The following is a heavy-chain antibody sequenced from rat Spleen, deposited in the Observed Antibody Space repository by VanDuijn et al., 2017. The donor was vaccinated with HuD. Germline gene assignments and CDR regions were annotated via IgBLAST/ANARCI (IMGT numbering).Heavy chain of an antibody. Sequence: EVQLVESGGGLVQPGGSLKLSCVASGFTFNNYWMTWIRQAPGKGLEWVASITNASGRTYYPDSVKGRFTISRDTAHNTLYLQMNSLRSEETATYYCTTRPPPFAYWGQGTLVTVSS. J-gene: IGHJ3*01. CDR1: GFTFNNYW. V-gene: IGHV5-31*01. D-gene: IGHD3-1*01. CDR3: TTRPPPFAY. CDR2: ITNASGRT.